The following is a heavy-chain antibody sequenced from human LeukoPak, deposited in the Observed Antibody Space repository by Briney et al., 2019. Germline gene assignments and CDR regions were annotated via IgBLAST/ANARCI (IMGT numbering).Heavy chain of an antibody. CDR2: MNPNSGNT. V-gene: IGHV1-8*01. J-gene: IGHJ5*02. D-gene: IGHD2-2*01. Sequence: ASVKVSCKASGYTFTSYDINWVRQATGQGLEWMGWMNPNSGNTGYAQKFQGRVTMTRNTSISTAYMELSSLRSEDTAVYYCARAWGYCSSTSCQGWFDPWGQGTLVTVSS. CDR3: ARAWGYCSSTSCQGWFDP. CDR1: GYTFTSYD.